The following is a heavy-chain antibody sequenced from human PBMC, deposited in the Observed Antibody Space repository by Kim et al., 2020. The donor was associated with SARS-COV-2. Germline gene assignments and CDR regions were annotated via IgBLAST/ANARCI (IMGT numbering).Heavy chain of an antibody. J-gene: IGHJ4*02. D-gene: IGHD6-19*01. CDR3: AKDSTVAGTFDY. V-gene: IGHV3-43*01. Sequence: YADSVKGRFTISRDNSKNSLYLQMNSLRTEDTALYYCAKDSTVAGTFDYWGQGTLVTVSS.